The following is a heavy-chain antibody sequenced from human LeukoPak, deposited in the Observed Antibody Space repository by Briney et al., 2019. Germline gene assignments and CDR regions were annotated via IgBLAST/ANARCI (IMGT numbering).Heavy chain of an antibody. V-gene: IGHV1-18*01. D-gene: IGHD6-6*01. CDR2: ISAYNGNT. CDR3: ARDHAEYSSSLIDY. CDR1: GYTFTSYG. Sequence: GGSVNVSCKASGYTFTSYGISWVRQAPGQGLEGMGWISAYNGNTNYAQKLQGRVTMTTDTSTSTAYMELRSLRSDDTAVYYCARDHAEYSSSLIDYWGQGTLVTVSS. J-gene: IGHJ4*02.